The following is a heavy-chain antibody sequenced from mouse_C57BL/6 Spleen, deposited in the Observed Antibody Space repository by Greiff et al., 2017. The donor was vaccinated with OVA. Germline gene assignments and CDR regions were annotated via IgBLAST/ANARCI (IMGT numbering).Heavy chain of an antibody. V-gene: IGHV14-2*01. CDR1: GFNIKDYY. CDR3: AYGTLWYFDV. Sequence: EVMLLESGAELVKPGASVKLSCTASGFNIKDYYMHWVKQRTEQGLEWIGRIDPEDGETKYAPKFQGKATITADTSSNTAYLQLSSLTSEDTAVYYCAYGTLWYFDVWGTGTTVTVSS. J-gene: IGHJ1*03. CDR2: IDPEDGET. D-gene: IGHD1-1*01.